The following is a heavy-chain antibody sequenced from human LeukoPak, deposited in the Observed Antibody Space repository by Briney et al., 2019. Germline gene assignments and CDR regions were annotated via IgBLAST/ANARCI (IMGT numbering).Heavy chain of an antibody. CDR3: ARDTYYYDSSGYYAFDI. CDR1: GFTFSSYG. V-gene: IGHV3-30*02. J-gene: IGHJ3*02. CDR2: IRYDGSNK. D-gene: IGHD3-22*01. Sequence: GGSLRLSCAASGFTFSSYGMHWVRQAPGKGLEWVAFIRYDGSNKYYADSVKGRFTISRDNSKNTLYLQMNSLRAEDTAVYYCARDTYYYDSSGYYAFDIWGQGTMVTVSS.